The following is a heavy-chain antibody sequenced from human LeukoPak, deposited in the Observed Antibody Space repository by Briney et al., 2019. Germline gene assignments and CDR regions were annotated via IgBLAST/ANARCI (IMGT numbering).Heavy chain of an antibody. J-gene: IGHJ4*02. D-gene: IGHD3-3*01. Sequence: ASVKVSCKASGYTFTGYYMHWVRQAPGQGLEWIGWINPNSGGTNYAQKFQGRVTMTTDTSTSTAYMELRSLRSDDTAVYYCARVKPVLRFLEWLEYYFDYWGQGTLVTVSS. CDR3: ARVKPVLRFLEWLEYYFDY. CDR1: GYTFTGYY. V-gene: IGHV1-2*02. CDR2: INPNSGGT.